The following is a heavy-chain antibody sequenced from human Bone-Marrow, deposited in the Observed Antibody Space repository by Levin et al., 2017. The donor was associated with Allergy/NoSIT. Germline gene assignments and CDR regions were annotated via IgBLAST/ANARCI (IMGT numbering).Heavy chain of an antibody. CDR2: IIPFFGTT. CDR3: AKDSGSYIDPLSTGHYGMDV. V-gene: IGHV1-69*13. CDR1: GYTFTSYG. D-gene: IGHD1-26*01. Sequence: PAASVKVSCKTSGYTFTSYGISWVRQAPGQGLEWMGAIIPFFGTTKTAQKFQGRVTLTADESTSTVYMELSSLRHEDTALYYCAKDSGSYIDPLSTGHYGMDVWGQGTTVTVSS. J-gene: IGHJ6*02.